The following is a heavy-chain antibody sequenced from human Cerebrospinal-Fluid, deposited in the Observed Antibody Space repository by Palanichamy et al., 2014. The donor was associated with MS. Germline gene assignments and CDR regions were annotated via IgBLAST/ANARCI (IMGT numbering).Heavy chain of an antibody. CDR2: ISDGGNT. V-gene: IGHV4-39*01. J-gene: IGHJ4*02. D-gene: IGHD3-22*01. CDR3: ARVHYYDTPYFDY. Sequence: QLQLQESGPGLVKPSETLSLTCTVSGDSISRTSSYWGWIRQPPGKGLKWIGTISDGGNTYYSPSLKSRLTMSVDTSKNQFSLDLSSVTAADTAVYYCARVHYYDTPYFDYWGQGTLVTVSS. CDR1: GDSISRTSSY.